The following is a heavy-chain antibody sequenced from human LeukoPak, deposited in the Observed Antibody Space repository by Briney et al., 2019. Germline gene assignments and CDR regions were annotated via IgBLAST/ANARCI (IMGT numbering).Heavy chain of an antibody. CDR1: GGSISSYY. J-gene: IGHJ6*02. Sequence: SETLSLTCTVSGGSISSYYWSWIRQPAGKGLEWIGRIYTSGSTNYNPSLKSRVTMSVDTSKNQFSLKLSSVTAEDTAVYYCARDQLDTAIDYYYYYGMDVWGQGTTVTVSS. CDR2: IYTSGST. CDR3: ARDQLDTAIDYYYYYGMDV. V-gene: IGHV4-4*07. D-gene: IGHD5-18*01.